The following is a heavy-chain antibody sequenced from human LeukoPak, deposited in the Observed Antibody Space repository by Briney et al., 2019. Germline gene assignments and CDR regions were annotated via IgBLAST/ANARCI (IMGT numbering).Heavy chain of an antibody. Sequence: GRSLSLSCAASGFTFSNYAMHWVRQAPGKGLEWAAVISFDGRDKYYADSVMGRFAISRDYSKNTLFLQVNSLRAEDTAVYYCARSEYYYYQMDVWGKGTTVTVSS. CDR2: ISFDGRDK. CDR1: GFTFSNYA. V-gene: IGHV3-30*01. J-gene: IGHJ6*03. D-gene: IGHD3-3*01. CDR3: ARSEYYYYQMDV.